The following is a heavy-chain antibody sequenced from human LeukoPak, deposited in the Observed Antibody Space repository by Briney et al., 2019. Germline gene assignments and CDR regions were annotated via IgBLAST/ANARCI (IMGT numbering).Heavy chain of an antibody. CDR3: ARGIVAGTLGY. CDR2: IIPILGIT. CDR1: GGTFSTYT. Sequence: GASVKVSCKASGGTFSTYTITWVRQAPGQGLEWMGRIIPILGITNYAQKFQGRVTITADKSTSTAYMELSSLRSEDTTVYYCARGIVAGTLGYWGQGTLVTVSS. D-gene: IGHD6-19*01. V-gene: IGHV1-69*02. J-gene: IGHJ4*02.